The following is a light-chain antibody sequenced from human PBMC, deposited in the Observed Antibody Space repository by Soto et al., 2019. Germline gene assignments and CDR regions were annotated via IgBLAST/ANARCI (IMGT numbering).Light chain of an antibody. CDR3: QQYSSSPIT. Sequence: EIVLTQFPGTLSLSPGERATLSCRASQSVSSSYLAWYQQKPGQAPRLLIYGASSRATGIPDRFSGSGSGTDFTLTISRLEPEDFAVYYCQQYSSSPITFGQGTRLEIK. CDR1: QSVSSSY. V-gene: IGKV3-20*01. J-gene: IGKJ5*01. CDR2: GAS.